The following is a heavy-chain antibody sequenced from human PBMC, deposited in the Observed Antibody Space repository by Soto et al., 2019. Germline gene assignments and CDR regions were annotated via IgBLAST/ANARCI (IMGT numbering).Heavy chain of an antibody. CDR3: ARDLWWYLH. CDR1: GFTFSSHA. V-gene: IGHV3-23*01. D-gene: IGHD2-15*01. Sequence: EVQLLESGGGLVQPVGALRLSCAASGFTFSSHAMSWVRQAPGKGLEWVSSISAGGDGAYYADSVKGRFTISRANSNNTLYLQMNSLRTEDTAVYYCARDLWWYLHWGQGTLVTVSS. CDR2: ISAGGDGA. J-gene: IGHJ4*02.